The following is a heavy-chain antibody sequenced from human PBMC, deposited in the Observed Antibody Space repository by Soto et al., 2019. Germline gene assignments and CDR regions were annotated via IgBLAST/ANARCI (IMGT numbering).Heavy chain of an antibody. J-gene: IGHJ4*02. CDR3: VRGIAAPSSNFDY. V-gene: IGHV1-69*13. CDR1: GGTFSSYA. Sequence: ASVKVSCKASGGTFSSYAISWVRQAPGQGLEWMGGIIPIFGTANYAQKFQGRVTITADESTSTAYMELSSLRSEDTAVYYCVRGIAAPSSNFDYWGQGTLVTVSS. D-gene: IGHD6-13*01. CDR2: IIPIFGTA.